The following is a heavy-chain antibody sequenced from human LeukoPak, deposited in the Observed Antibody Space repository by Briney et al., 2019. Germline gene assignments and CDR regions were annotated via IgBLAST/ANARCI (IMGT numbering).Heavy chain of an antibody. CDR3: AREARDYGDYWFDY. J-gene: IGHJ4*02. CDR1: GYSISSGYY. D-gene: IGHD4-17*01. V-gene: IGHV4-38-2*02. Sequence: PSETLSLTCTVSGYSISSGYYWGWIRQPPGKGLEWIGSIYHSGSTYYNPSLKSRVTISVDTSKNQFSLKLSSVTAADTAVYYCAREARDYGDYWFDYWGQGTLVTVSS. CDR2: IYHSGST.